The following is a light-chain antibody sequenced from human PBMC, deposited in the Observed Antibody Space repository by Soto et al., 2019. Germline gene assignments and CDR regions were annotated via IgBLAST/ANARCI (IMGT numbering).Light chain of an antibody. J-gene: IGKJ2*01. V-gene: IGKV3-20*01. CDR2: GAS. CDR1: QSVSSSY. CDR3: QHTGT. Sequence: EIVLTQSPGTLSLSPGERATLSCRASQSVSSSYLAWYQQKPGQAPRLLIYGASSRATGIPDRFSGSGSGSDLTLTISRLEPEDFAVYYCQHTGTFGQGTKLEIK.